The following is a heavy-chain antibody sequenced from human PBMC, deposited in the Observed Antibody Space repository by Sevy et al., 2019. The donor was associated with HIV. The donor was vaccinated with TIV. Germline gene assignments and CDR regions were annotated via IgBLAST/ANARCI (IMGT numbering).Heavy chain of an antibody. Sequence: GGSLRLSCTTSGFIFGDYAMSGFRQAPGKGLEWVGFIRSKAYGGTTEFAASVKGRFTMSRDDSKSIAYLQMNSLKIEDTAVYYCTRGPVTTRGFNFYYYMDVWGRGTTVTVSS. CDR2: IRSKAYGGTT. CDR1: GFIFGDYA. J-gene: IGHJ6*03. CDR3: TRGPVTTRGFNFYYYMDV. D-gene: IGHD5-12*01. V-gene: IGHV3-49*03.